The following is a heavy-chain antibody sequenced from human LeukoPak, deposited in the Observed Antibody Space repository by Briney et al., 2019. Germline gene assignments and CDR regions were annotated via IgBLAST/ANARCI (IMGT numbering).Heavy chain of an antibody. CDR1: GFTFRDSA. J-gene: IGHJ4*02. CDR3: AKDARRTSGWYFFDY. D-gene: IGHD6-19*01. CDR2: ISFSGGNT. V-gene: IGHV3-23*01. Sequence: GGSLRLSCAASGFTFRDSAMSWVRQAPGKGLEWVSLISFSGGNTYYTDSVKGRFTISRDNSKNTLFLQMNSLRAEDTAVYYCAKDARRTSGWYFFDYWGQGTLVTVSS.